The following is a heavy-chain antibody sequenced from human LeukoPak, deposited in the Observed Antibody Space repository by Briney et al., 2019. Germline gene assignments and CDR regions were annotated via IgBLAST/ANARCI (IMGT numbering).Heavy chain of an antibody. V-gene: IGHV3-30*02. CDR1: GFTFSGYG. CDR2: IRNDGSNK. Sequence: PGGSLRLSCAASGFTFSGYGMHWVRQAPGKGLEWVAFIRNDGSNKYYAGSMKGRFTISRDNSKNTLYLQINSLRTEDTAIYYCAKDDILTGYSLDYRGQGTLVTVSS. J-gene: IGHJ4*02. D-gene: IGHD3-9*01. CDR3: AKDDILTGYSLDY.